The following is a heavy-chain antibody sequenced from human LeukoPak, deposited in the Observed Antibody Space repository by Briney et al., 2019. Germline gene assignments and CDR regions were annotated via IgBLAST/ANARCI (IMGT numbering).Heavy chain of an antibody. D-gene: IGHD1-26*01. CDR1: GGSISSSSYY. CDR3: ARDPSQWELLNWFDP. V-gene: IGHV4-39*07. J-gene: IGHJ5*02. CDR2: IYYSGST. Sequence: SETLSLTCTVSGGSISSSSYYWGWIRQPPGKRLEWIGSIYYSGSTYYNPSLKSRVTISVDTSKNQFSLKLSSVTAADTAVYYCARDPSQWELLNWFDPWGQGTLVTVSS.